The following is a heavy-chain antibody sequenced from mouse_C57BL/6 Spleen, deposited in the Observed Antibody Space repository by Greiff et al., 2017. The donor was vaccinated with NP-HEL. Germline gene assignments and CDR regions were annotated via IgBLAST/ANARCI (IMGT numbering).Heavy chain of an antibody. CDR3: ATTVFDWYFDV. V-gene: IGHV1-22*01. CDR1: GYTFTDYN. Sequence: EVQLQQSGPELVKPGASVKMSCKASGYTFTDYNMHWVKQSHGKSLEWIGYINPNNGGTSYNQKFKGKATLTVNKSSSTAYMELRSLTSEDSAVYYCATTVFDWYFDVWGTGTTVTVSS. J-gene: IGHJ1*03. CDR2: INPNNGGT. D-gene: IGHD1-1*01.